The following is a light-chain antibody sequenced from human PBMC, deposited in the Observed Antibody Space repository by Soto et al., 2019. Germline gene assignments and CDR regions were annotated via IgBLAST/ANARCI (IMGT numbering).Light chain of an antibody. CDR1: TSNIGRHT. J-gene: IGLJ2*01. CDR2: NTD. V-gene: IGLV1-44*01. CDR3: AAWDDSLNDVV. Sequence: QLVLTQPPSASGTPGQRLTISCSGRTSNIGRHTVTWYQQLPGTAPKLLIYNTDQRPSGVPDRFSGSKSGTSASLAISGLQSEDEAHYYCAAWDDSLNDVVFGGGTKVTVL.